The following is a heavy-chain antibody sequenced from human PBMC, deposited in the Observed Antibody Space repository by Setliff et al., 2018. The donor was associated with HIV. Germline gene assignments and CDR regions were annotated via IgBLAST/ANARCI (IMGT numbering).Heavy chain of an antibody. V-gene: IGHV4-59*08. J-gene: IGHJ5*02. CDR3: ARQRGGRVTIFGVSGGWFDP. D-gene: IGHD3-3*01. Sequence: SLTCTVSDVSIRAYYWSWIRQPPGKGLEWIGDIFYTGSTNYNPSLKSRVTISIDTSKNQFSLKLSSVTAADTAVYYCARQRGGRVTIFGVSGGWFDPWGQGTLVTVSS. CDR1: DVSIRAYY. CDR2: IFYTGST.